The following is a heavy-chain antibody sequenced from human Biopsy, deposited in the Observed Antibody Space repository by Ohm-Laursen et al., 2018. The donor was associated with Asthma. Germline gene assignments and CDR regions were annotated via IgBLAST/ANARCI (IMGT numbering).Heavy chain of an antibody. Sequence: SLRLSCTASGFTLTTYAIHWVRQAPGKGLEWVAVISYDGSTKYSADSVKGRFIVSRDISKNILSLQMNSLRPEDTVVYYCARDVVWFREVGGMDVWGQGTTVTVSS. J-gene: IGHJ6*02. V-gene: IGHV3-30*03. CDR3: ARDVVWFREVGGMDV. CDR2: ISYDGSTK. CDR1: GFTLTTYA. D-gene: IGHD3-10*01.